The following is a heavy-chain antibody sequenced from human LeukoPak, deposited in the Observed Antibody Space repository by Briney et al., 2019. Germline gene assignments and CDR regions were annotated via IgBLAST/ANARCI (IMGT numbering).Heavy chain of an antibody. CDR3: ARSPYYYGSGSQFDY. J-gene: IGHJ4*02. D-gene: IGHD3-10*01. CDR2: INPSGGST. CDR1: GYTFTSYY. V-gene: IGHV1-46*01. Sequence: GASVKVSCKASGYTFTSYYMHWVRQAPGQGLEWMGIINPSGGSTSYAQKFQGRVTMTRDTSTSTVYMELSSLRSEDTAVYYCARSPYYYGSGSQFDYWGQGTLVTVSS.